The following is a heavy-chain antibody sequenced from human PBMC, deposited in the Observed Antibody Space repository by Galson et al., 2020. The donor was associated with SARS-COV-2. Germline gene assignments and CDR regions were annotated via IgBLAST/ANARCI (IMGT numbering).Heavy chain of an antibody. CDR3: ASDDFGRTLGEMYYYYGMDV. Sequence: GGSLRLSCAASGFTFSSYSMNWVRQAPGKGLEWVSSISISSSYIYYADSVKGRFTISRDNAKNSLYLQMNSLRAEDTAVYYCASDDFGRTLGEMYYYYGMDVWGQGTTVTVSS. J-gene: IGHJ6*02. CDR1: GFTFSSYS. V-gene: IGHV3-21*01. CDR2: ISISSSYI. D-gene: IGHD3-3*01.